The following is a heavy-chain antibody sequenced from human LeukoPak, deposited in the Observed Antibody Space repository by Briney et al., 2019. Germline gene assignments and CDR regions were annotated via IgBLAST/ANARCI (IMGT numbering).Heavy chain of an antibody. CDR1: GITFSSYS. D-gene: IGHD2-15*01. Sequence: GGSLRLSCAASGITFSSYSMNWVRQAPGKGLEWVSYITTSGTIYYADSVKARFTISRDNAKNSLYLQMNSLRAEDTAVYYCARDYCSGGSCYQILTWGQGTLVTVSS. CDR3: ARDYCSGGSCYQILT. V-gene: IGHV3-48*04. CDR2: ITTSGTI. J-gene: IGHJ5*02.